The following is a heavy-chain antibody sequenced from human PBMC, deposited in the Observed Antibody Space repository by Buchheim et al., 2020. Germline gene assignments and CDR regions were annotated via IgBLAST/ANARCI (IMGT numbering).Heavy chain of an antibody. Sequence: QVQLVQSGAEVKKPGSSVKVSCKASGGTFSSYTISWVRQAPGQGLEWMGRIIPILGIANYAQKFQGRVTITPTKSTTPPSMELSSLRSEDTAVYYCARGPYSTKFDPWGQGTL. V-gene: IGHV1-69*02. CDR2: IIPILGIA. CDR1: GGTFSSYT. CDR3: ARGPYSTKFDP. J-gene: IGHJ5*02. D-gene: IGHD6-13*01.